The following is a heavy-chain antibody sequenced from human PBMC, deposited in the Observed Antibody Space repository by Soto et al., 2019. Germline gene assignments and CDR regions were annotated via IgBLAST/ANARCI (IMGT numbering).Heavy chain of an antibody. CDR1: GGSISGYY. V-gene: IGHV4-34*01. CDR2: INHSGST. J-gene: IGHJ6*02. Sequence: SETLSLTCTVSGGSISGYYWSWIRQPPGKGLEWIGEINHSGSTNYNPSLKSRVTISVDTSKNQFSLKLSSVTAADTAVYYCAREGRVVAAVKKYYYYYGMDVWGQGTTVTVSS. CDR3: AREGRVVAAVKKYYYYYGMDV. D-gene: IGHD2-15*01.